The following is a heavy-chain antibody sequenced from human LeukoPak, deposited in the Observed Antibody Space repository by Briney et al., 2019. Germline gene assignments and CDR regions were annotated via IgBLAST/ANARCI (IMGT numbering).Heavy chain of an antibody. CDR1: GFTVRSYW. CDR3: ARVGYSGWNLEY. J-gene: IGHJ4*02. V-gene: IGHV3-7*01. CDR2: INQGGSVK. Sequence: GGSLRLSCAASGFTVRSYWMSWVRQAPGKGLEWVANINQGGSVKYYVDSVKGRFTISRDDAKNSLYVQMNSLRDEDTAVYYCARVGYSGWNLEYWGQGTMVTVSS. D-gene: IGHD5-12*01.